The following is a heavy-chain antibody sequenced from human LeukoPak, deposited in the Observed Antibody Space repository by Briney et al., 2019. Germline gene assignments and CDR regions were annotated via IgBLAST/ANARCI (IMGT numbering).Heavy chain of an antibody. J-gene: IGHJ4*02. D-gene: IGHD3-10*01. CDR3: AKDLWFGELSSCY. Sequence: GGSLRLSCTASGFTFSSYAMSWVRQAPGKGLEWVSAISGSGGSTYYADSVKGRFTISRDNSKNTLYLQMNSLRAEDTAVYYCAKDLWFGELSSCYWGQGTLVTVSS. CDR2: ISGSGGST. CDR1: GFTFSSYA. V-gene: IGHV3-23*01.